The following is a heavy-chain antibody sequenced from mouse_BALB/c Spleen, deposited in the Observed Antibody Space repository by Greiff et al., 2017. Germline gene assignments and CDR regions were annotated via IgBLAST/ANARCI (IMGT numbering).Heavy chain of an antibody. Sequence: VQLQQSGPELVKPGASVKISCKASGYTFTNYWLGWVKQRPGHGLEWIGDIYPGGGYTNYNEKFKGKATLTADTSSSTAYMQLSSLTSEDSAVYFCARSRSFAYWGQGTLVTVSA. CDR3: ARSRSFAY. CDR2: IYPGGGYT. D-gene: IGHD2-14*01. J-gene: IGHJ3*01. V-gene: IGHV1-63*02. CDR1: GYTFTNYW.